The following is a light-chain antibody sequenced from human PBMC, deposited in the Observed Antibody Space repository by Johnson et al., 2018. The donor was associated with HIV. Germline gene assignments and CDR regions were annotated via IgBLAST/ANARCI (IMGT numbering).Light chain of an antibody. Sequence: QSVLTQQPSVSAAPGQKVTISCSGSSYNIGNNYVSWYQQLPGTAPKLLIYDNNKRPSGIPDRFSGSKSGTSASLAISGLQAEDEADYYCAAWDDSLNVYYVFGTGTKVTVL. CDR3: AAWDDSLNVYYV. CDR1: SYNIGNNY. J-gene: IGLJ1*01. CDR2: DNN. V-gene: IGLV1-51*01.